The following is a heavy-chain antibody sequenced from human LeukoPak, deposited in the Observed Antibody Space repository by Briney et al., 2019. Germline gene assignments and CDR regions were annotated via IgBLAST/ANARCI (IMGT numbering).Heavy chain of an antibody. CDR1: GGSFNDYS. CDR3: ARLGLYTSSWHRYYYFDY. CDR2: INHSGST. V-gene: IGHV4-34*01. D-gene: IGHD6-13*01. J-gene: IGHJ4*02. Sequence: TSETLSLTCGVHGGSFNDYSWTWIRQSPGKGLEWIGEINHSGSTTYNPSLKSRFTKSVDASKNQFSLRLSSVTAADTAVYYCARLGLYTSSWHRYYYFDYWGQGTLVTVSS.